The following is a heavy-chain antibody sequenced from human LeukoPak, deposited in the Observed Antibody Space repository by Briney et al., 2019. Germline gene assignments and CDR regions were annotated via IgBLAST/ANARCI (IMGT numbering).Heavy chain of an antibody. CDR2: ISHRGTS. CDR3: ARKRRRGYYLNSAFDM. Sequence: SETLSLTCDVNDESFSTYYWSWIRNSPGKGLERLADISHRGTSTYDASLQSRVTVSVDASKNHFSLRVKSVIAADTAIYYCARKRRRGYYLNSAFDMWGQGTMVTVSS. J-gene: IGHJ3*02. V-gene: IGHV4-34*01. D-gene: IGHD3-3*01. CDR1: DESFSTYY.